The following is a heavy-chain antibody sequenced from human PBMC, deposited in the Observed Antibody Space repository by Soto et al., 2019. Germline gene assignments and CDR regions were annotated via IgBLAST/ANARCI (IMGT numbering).Heavy chain of an antibody. V-gene: IGHV4-4*02. J-gene: IGHJ4*02. CDR1: RGSISSSNW. CDR2: IYHSGST. CDR3: VARPPHTYYFDY. D-gene: IGHD6-6*01. Sequence: QVQLQESGPGLVKPSGTLSLTCAVSRGSISSSNWWSWVRQPPGKGLEWIGEIYHSGSTNYNPSLKSRVTISLDKSKNQFSLKLSSVTAADTAVYYCVARPPHTYYFDYWGQGTLVTVSS.